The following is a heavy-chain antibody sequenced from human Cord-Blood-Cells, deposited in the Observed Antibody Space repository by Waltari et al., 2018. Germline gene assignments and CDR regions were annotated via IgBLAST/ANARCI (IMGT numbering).Heavy chain of an antibody. CDR1: GGSFSGYY. CDR2: INHSGST. D-gene: IGHD6-6*01. Sequence: QVQLQQWGAGRLKPSETLSLTCAVYGGSFSGYYWSWIRQPPGKGLEWIGEINHSGSTNYNPALKSRVTISVDTSKNQFSLKLSSVTAADTAVYYCARERGRAARRVYFDYWGQGTLVTVSS. J-gene: IGHJ4*02. CDR3: ARERGRAARRVYFDY. V-gene: IGHV4-34*01.